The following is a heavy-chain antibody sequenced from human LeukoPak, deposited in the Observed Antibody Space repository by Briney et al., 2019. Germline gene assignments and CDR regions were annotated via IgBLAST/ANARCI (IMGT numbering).Heavy chain of an antibody. CDR3: AKCQPAAISWFDP. Sequence: GGSLRLSCAASGFTFSRYAMSWVRQAPGKGLEWVSAISGGGASIYYADSVKGRFTISRDNSKNTLYLQMNSLRVEDTAVYYCAKCQPAAISWFDPWGQGTLVTVSS. D-gene: IGHD2-2*02. CDR1: GFTFSRYA. V-gene: IGHV3-23*01. CDR2: ISGGGASI. J-gene: IGHJ5*02.